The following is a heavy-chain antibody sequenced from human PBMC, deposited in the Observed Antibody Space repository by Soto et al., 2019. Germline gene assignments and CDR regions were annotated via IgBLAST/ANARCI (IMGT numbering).Heavy chain of an antibody. J-gene: IGHJ4*02. CDR3: ARGVFGVVIEYYFDY. CDR1: GDSVTSHY. CDR2: MHYTGFS. D-gene: IGHD3-3*01. V-gene: IGHV4-59*02. Sequence: PSETLSLTCSFSGDSVTSHYLTWIRQSPEKGLEWIGYMHYTGFSHYNPSLKSRLTISVDTSKNQFSLKLSSVTAADTAVYYCARGVFGVVIEYYFDYWGQGTLVTVSS.